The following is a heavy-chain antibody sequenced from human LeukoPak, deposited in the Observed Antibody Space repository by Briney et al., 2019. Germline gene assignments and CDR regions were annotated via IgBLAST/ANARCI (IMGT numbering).Heavy chain of an antibody. Sequence: GGSLRLSCAASGFTFSSYEMNWVRQAPGKGLEWVSYISSSGSTIYYADSVKGRFTISRDNAKNSLYLQMNSLRAEDTAVYYCARDIDYFFDHWGQGTLVTVSS. J-gene: IGHJ4*02. V-gene: IGHV3-48*03. CDR1: GFTFSSYE. CDR3: ARDIDYFFDH. D-gene: IGHD4/OR15-4a*01. CDR2: ISSSGSTI.